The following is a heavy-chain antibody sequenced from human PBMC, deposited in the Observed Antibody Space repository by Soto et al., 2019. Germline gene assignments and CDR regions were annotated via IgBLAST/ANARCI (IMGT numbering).Heavy chain of an antibody. CDR2: ISGNNVYL. Sequence: EAQLLESGGGLVKPGGSLRVSCAASGFNFSTYTMNWVRQAQGKGLEWVSSISGNNVYLYYADSVKGRFSIARENGKNSRTLQMNILRAEDTAIYYCARDRCSVGSCYRTYAIDMWCQGTLVTVSS. CDR1: GFNFSTYT. J-gene: IGHJ3*02. V-gene: IGHV3-21*01. D-gene: IGHD2-15*01. CDR3: ARDRCSVGSCYRTYAIDM.